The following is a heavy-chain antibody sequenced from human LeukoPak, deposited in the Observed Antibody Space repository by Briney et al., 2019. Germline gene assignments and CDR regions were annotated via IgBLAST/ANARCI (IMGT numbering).Heavy chain of an antibody. D-gene: IGHD6-13*01. CDR3: ARDGAKAQLAYFDY. CDR2: IYYSGST. V-gene: IGHV4-39*07. J-gene: IGHJ4*02. CDR1: GGSISSSSYY. Sequence: SETLSLTCTVSGGSISSSSYYWGWIRQPPGKGLEWIGSIYYSGSTYYNPSLKSRVTISVDTSKNQFSLKLSSVTAADTAVYYCARDGAKAQLAYFDYWGQGTLVTVSS.